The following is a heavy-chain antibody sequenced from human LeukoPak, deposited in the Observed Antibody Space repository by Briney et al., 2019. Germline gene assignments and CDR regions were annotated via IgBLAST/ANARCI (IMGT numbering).Heavy chain of an antibody. V-gene: IGHV1-2*02. CDR2: INPNSGGT. J-gene: IGHJ4*02. CDR1: GYTFTGYY. Sequence: ASVKASCKASGYTFTGYYMHWVRQAPGQGLEWMGWINPNSGGTNYAQKFQGRVTMTRDTSISTAYMELSRLRSDDTAVYYCARGVLWSSRQLFDFWGQGTPVTVSS. D-gene: IGHD3-10*01. CDR3: ARGVLWSSRQLFDF.